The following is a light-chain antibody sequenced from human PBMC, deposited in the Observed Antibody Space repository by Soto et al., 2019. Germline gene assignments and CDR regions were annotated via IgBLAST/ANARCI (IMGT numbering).Light chain of an antibody. J-gene: IGLJ2*01. Sequence: QSALTQPASVSGSPGQSITISCTGTSSDVGGYNYVSWYQQHSGKAPKLMIYDVNNRPSGVSNHFSGSKSGNTASLTISGLQAEDEAHYYCSSYTSSSTVVFGGGTKLTVL. CDR1: SSDVGGYNY. V-gene: IGLV2-14*01. CDR3: SSYTSSSTVV. CDR2: DVN.